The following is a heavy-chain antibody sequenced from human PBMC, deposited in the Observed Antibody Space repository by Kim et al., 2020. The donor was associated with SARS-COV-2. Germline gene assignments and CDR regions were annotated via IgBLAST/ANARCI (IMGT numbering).Heavy chain of an antibody. D-gene: IGHD3-10*01. V-gene: IGHV4-59*13. CDR1: GGSISSYY. CDR2: IYYSGST. CDR3: ARIPRGVPRDYYYGMDV. J-gene: IGHJ6*02. Sequence: SETLSLTCTVSGGSISSYYWSWIRQPPGKGLEWIGYIYYSGSTNYNPSLKSRVTISVDTSKNQFSLKLSSVTAADTAVYYCARIPRGVPRDYYYGMDVWGQGTTVTVSS.